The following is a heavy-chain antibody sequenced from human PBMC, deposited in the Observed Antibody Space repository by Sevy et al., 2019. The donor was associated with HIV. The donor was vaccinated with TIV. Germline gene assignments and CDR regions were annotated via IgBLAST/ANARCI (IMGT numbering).Heavy chain of an antibody. V-gene: IGHV3-23*01. Sequence: GGSLRLSCAASGFAFHEYSMSWIRQAPGKGLEWVATLSFGCGKINYADSVKGRFTISRVNSKNSFYLQMDNLRVDDTALYYCAREGCSRPHDYWGQGTRVTVSS. CDR1: GFAFHEYS. CDR3: AREGCSRPHDY. D-gene: IGHD2-8*01. CDR2: LSFGCGKI. J-gene: IGHJ4*02.